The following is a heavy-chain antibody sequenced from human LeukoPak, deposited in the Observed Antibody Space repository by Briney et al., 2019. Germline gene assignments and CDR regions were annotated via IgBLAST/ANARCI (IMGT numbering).Heavy chain of an antibody. CDR3: ARGLDASMEMAYDY. Sequence: SVKVSCKASGGSFNAYAISWVRQAPGQGLEWMGGIIPIFGTSNYAQKLQGRVTISTDESTSTAYMEVSSLRSEDTAIYYCARGLDASMEMAYDYWGQGTLVTVSS. CDR1: GGSFNAYA. CDR2: IIPIFGTS. J-gene: IGHJ4*02. V-gene: IGHV1-69*05. D-gene: IGHD5-18*01.